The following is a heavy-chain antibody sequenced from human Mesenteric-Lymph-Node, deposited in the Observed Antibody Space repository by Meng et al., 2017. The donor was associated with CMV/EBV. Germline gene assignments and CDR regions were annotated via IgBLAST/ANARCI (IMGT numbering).Heavy chain of an antibody. Sequence: ASVKVSCKASGYTFTAYYIHWVRQAPGQGLQWMGWINPNSGATNYAQNFQGRVTMTRDTSISTAYMELSSLRSDDTAVYYCAKAIFGVNPFDYWGQGTLVTVSS. CDR1: GYTFTAYY. V-gene: IGHV1-2*02. CDR3: AKAIFGVNPFDY. J-gene: IGHJ4*02. CDR2: INPNSGAT. D-gene: IGHD3-3*01.